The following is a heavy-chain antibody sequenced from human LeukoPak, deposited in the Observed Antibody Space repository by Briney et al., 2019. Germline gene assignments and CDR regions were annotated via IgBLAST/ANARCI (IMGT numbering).Heavy chain of an antibody. CDR3: ARVAGAFDI. CDR2: INHSGST. J-gene: IGHJ3*02. CDR1: GGSFSGYY. V-gene: IGHV4-34*01. Sequence: SETLSLTCAVYGGSFSGYYWSWIRQPTGKGLEWIGEINHSGSTNYNPSLKSRVTISVDTSKNQFSLKLSSVTAADTAVYYCARVAGAFDIWGQGTMVTVSS.